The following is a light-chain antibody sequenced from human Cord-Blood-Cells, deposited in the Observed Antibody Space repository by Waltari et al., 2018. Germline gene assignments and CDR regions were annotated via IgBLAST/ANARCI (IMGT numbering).Light chain of an antibody. CDR2: DVS. J-gene: IGLJ2*01. CDR1: SSDVGGYNY. V-gene: IGLV2-14*01. Sequence: HSALTQPASVSGSPGPSLTISCTGTSSDVGGYNYVSWYQQHPGKAPKLMIYDVSNRPSGVSNRFSGSKSGNTASLTISGLQAEDEADYYCSSYTSSSTVVFGGGTKLTVL. CDR3: SSYTSSSTVV.